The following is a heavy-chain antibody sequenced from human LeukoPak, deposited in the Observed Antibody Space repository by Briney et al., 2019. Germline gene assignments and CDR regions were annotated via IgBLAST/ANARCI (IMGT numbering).Heavy chain of an antibody. CDR1: GFTFSDYY. V-gene: IGHV3-11*01. D-gene: IGHD1-26*01. CDR2: ISSSGTTI. CDR3: AREFVGGHTYDH. Sequence: GGSLRLSCAASGFTFSDYYMCWIRQAPGKGLEWVSYISSSGTTIYHADSVRGRFTISRDNAKNSLYLQMNSLRVEDTAVYYCAREFVGGHTYDHWGQGTLVTVSS. J-gene: IGHJ4*02.